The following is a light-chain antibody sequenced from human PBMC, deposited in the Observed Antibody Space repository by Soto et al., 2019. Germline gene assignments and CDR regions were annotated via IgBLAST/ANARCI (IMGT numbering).Light chain of an antibody. J-gene: IGKJ1*01. CDR2: KAS. Sequence: IRQAQAPSTLSGSVGDRVTSTCRASQTISSWLAWYQQKPGKAPKLLIYKASTLKSGVPSRFSGSGSGTEFTLTISSLQPDDFATYYCQHYNSYSEAFGQGTKVDIK. CDR1: QTISSW. V-gene: IGKV1-5*03. CDR3: QHYNSYSEA.